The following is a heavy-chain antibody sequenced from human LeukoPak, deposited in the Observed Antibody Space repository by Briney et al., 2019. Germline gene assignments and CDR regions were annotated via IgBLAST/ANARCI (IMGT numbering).Heavy chain of an antibody. D-gene: IGHD1-1*01. Sequence: GGSLRLSCAASGFTFSSYAMHWVRQAPGKGLEWVAVISYDGSNKYYADSVKGRFTISRDNPKNTLYLQMNSLRAEDTAVYYCARARYLYYFDYWGQGTLVTVSS. CDR2: ISYDGSNK. CDR3: ARARYLYYFDY. J-gene: IGHJ4*02. V-gene: IGHV3-30*04. CDR1: GFTFSSYA.